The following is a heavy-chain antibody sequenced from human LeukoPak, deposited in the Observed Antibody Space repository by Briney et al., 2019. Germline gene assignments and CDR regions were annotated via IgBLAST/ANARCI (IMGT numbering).Heavy chain of an antibody. Sequence: SETLSLTCTVSGGSISSYYWSWIRQPPGKGLEWIGCIYYSGSTNYNPSLKSRVTISVDTSKNQFSLKLSSVTAADTAVYYCARGYYDSSGYYYHAFDIWGQGTMVTVSS. D-gene: IGHD3-22*01. V-gene: IGHV4-59*01. CDR1: GGSISSYY. CDR3: ARGYYDSSGYYYHAFDI. J-gene: IGHJ3*02. CDR2: IYYSGST.